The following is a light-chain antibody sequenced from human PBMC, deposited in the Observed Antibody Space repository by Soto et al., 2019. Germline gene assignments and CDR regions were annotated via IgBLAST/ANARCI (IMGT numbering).Light chain of an antibody. J-gene: IGLJ1*01. V-gene: IGLV2-8*01. CDR2: EVN. Sequence: QSALTQPPFASGSPGQSVAISCTGTSSDVGGYNYVSWYQQHPGKAPKLMIYEVNKRPSGVPDPFSGSKSGNTASLTVSGLQAEDEADYYCSSYAGSSNVFGTGTKVTVL. CDR1: SSDVGGYNY. CDR3: SSYAGSSNV.